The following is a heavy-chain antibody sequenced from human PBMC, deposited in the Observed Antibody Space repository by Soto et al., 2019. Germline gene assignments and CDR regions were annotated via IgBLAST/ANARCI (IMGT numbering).Heavy chain of an antibody. J-gene: IGHJ4*02. CDR2: INPGFGST. CDR3: ARFAHGIRAPLFDV. D-gene: IGHD1-20*01. CDR1: GYTFTRHY. Sequence: GASVKVSCKASGYTFTRHYMHWVRQAPGQGLEWMGIINPGFGSTTYVEEFQGRVTMTGDTSTSTVYMELSGLRSDDTAVYYCARFAHGIRAPLFDVWGQGTLVTVSS. V-gene: IGHV1-46*01.